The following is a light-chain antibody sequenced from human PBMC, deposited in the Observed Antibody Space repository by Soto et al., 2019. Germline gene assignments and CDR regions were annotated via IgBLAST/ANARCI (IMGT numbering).Light chain of an antibody. CDR1: QSAYSSY. Sequence: ELLLTQSPGTLSLSPGDRATLSCRSSQSAYSSYLSWYQQKPGQAPRLLIYGASNRATGIPDRFSGSWSGTDFTLTISSLQTEDFATYYCQQANSFPLTFGGGTRLEIK. CDR3: QQANSFPLT. J-gene: IGKJ5*01. CDR2: GAS. V-gene: IGKV3-20*01.